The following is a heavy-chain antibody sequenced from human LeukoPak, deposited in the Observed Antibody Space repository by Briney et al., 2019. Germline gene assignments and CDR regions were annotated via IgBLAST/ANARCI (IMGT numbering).Heavy chain of an antibody. J-gene: IGHJ6*03. CDR3: TSRGNYDSSYYMDV. CDR2: VRSKANSYAT. CDR1: GFTFSGSL. D-gene: IGHD3-22*01. V-gene: IGHV3-73*01. Sequence: PGGSLRLSCAASGFTFSGSLIHRVRQASGKGLEWVGLVRSKANSYATSYSASVKGRFTISRDDSKNTAYLQMNSLKTEDTAIYYCTSRGNYDSSYYMDVWGKGTTVTVSS.